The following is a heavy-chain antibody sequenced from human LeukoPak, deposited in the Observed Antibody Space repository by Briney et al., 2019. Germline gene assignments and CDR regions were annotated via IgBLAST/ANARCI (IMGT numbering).Heavy chain of an antibody. J-gene: IGHJ6*02. CDR2: ISYAGSNN. D-gene: IGHD3-10*01. CDR3: ARAAHTTYVLGRYYYYAMDV. Sequence: PGRSLRLPCAASGFTFSSYTMDWVRQAPGKGLEWVARISYAGSNNYYADSVKGRFTISSDNPKNTLYLQMDSLRAEDTAVYYCARAAHTTYVLGRYYYYAMDVWGQGTTVTVSS. V-gene: IGHV3-30-3*01. CDR1: GFTFSSYT.